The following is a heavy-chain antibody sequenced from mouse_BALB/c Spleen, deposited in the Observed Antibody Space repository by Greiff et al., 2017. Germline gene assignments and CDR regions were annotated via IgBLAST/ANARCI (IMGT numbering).Heavy chain of an antibody. V-gene: IGHV6-6*02. Sequence: EVQRVESGGGLVQPGGSMKLSCVASGFTFSNYWMNWVRQSPEKGLEWVAEIRLKSNNYATHYAESVKGRFTISRDDSKSSVYLQMNNLRAEDTGIYYCTPHYYGSSFPYAMDYWGQGTSVTVSS. CDR2: IRLKSNNYAT. CDR1: GFTFSNYW. D-gene: IGHD1-1*01. CDR3: TPHYYGSSFPYAMDY. J-gene: IGHJ4*01.